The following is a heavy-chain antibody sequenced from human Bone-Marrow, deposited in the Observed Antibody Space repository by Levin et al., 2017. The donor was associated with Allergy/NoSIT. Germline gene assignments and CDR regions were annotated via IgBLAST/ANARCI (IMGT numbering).Heavy chain of an antibody. Sequence: RGESLKISCKASGYTFTGYYMHWVRQAPGQGLEWMGRINPNSGGTNYAQKFQGRVTMTRDTSISTAYMELSRLRSDDTAVYYCARAGIAAAGTNFDYWGQGTLVTVSS. V-gene: IGHV1-2*06. CDR2: INPNSGGT. D-gene: IGHD6-13*01. J-gene: IGHJ4*02. CDR1: GYTFTGYY. CDR3: ARAGIAAAGTNFDY.